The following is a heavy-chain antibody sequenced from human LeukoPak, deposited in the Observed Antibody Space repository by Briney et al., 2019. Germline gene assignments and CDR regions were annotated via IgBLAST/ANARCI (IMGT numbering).Heavy chain of an antibody. Sequence: GGSLRLSCAASGFTFSSYSMNWVRQAPGKGLEWVSSISSSSSYIYYADSVKGRFTISRDNAKNSLYLQMNSLRAEDTAVYYCAGTDIVAVPAAEAFDIWGQGTMVTVSS. D-gene: IGHD2-2*01. V-gene: IGHV3-21*01. CDR3: AGTDIVAVPAAEAFDI. J-gene: IGHJ3*02. CDR1: GFTFSSYS. CDR2: ISSSSSYI.